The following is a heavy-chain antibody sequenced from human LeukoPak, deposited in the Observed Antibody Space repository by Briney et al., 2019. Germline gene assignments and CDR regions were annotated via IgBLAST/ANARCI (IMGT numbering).Heavy chain of an antibody. CDR2: INPNSGGT. D-gene: IGHD3-10*01. CDR1: GYTFTGYY. Sequence: ASVKVSCKASGYTFTGYYMHWVRQAPGQGLEWMGWINPNSGGTNYAQKFQGRVTMTRDTSISTAYMELSRLRSGDTAVYYCARAGRGVWFGEKNWFDPWGQGTLVTVSS. J-gene: IGHJ5*02. CDR3: ARAGRGVWFGEKNWFDP. V-gene: IGHV1-2*02.